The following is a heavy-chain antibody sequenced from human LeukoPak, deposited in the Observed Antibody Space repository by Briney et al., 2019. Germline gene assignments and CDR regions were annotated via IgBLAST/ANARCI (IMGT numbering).Heavy chain of an antibody. CDR1: GFTVSSNY. Sequence: GGSLRLSCAASGFTVSSNYMSWVRQAPGKGLEWVSVIYSGGSTYYADSVKGRFTISRDNSKNTLYLQMNSLRAEGTAVYYCATGDSSGYYPYYFDYWGQGTLVTVSS. CDR3: ATGDSSGYYPYYFDY. J-gene: IGHJ4*02. CDR2: IYSGGST. D-gene: IGHD3-22*01. V-gene: IGHV3-53*01.